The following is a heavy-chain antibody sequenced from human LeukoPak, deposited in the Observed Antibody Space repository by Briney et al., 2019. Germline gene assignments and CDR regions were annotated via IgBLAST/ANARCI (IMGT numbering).Heavy chain of an antibody. J-gene: IGHJ5*02. V-gene: IGHV1-46*01. CDR2: INPSGGST. CDR1: GYTFTSYY. D-gene: IGHD3-9*01. Sequence: ASVKVSCKASGYTFTSYYMHWVRQAPGQGLEWMGIINPSGGSTGYAQKFQGRVTMTRDTSTSTVYMELSSLRSEDTAVYYCARSLGELRYFDWLYLFDPWGQGTLVTVSS. CDR3: ARSLGELRYFDWLYLFDP.